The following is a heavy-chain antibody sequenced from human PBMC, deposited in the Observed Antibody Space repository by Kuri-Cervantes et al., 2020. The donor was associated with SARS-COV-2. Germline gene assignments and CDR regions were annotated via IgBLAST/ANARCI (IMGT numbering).Heavy chain of an antibody. CDR1: GGSISSSSYY. Sequence: ESLKISCTVSGGSISSSSYYWGWIRQPPGKGLEWIGSIYYSGSTYYNPSLKSRVTISVDTSKNQFSLKLSSVTAADTAVYYCARSYSGSYWGHFDYWGQGTLVTVSS. CDR2: IYYSGST. J-gene: IGHJ4*02. D-gene: IGHD1-26*01. CDR3: ARSYSGSYWGHFDY. V-gene: IGHV4-39*01.